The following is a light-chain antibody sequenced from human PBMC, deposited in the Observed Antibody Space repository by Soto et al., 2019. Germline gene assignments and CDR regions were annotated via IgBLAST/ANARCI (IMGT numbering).Light chain of an antibody. CDR2: GIY. CDR3: QHYHNWPPIT. CDR1: QSVRNSY. J-gene: IGKJ5*01. V-gene: IGKV3-15*01. Sequence: DIVLTQSPATLSLSPGERATLSCRASQSVRNSYLAWYQQKPGQPPRLLIYGIYTRATGIPARFSGSGSGTEFTLTISNLQSEDFAVYYCQHYHNWPPITCGQGTRLEIK.